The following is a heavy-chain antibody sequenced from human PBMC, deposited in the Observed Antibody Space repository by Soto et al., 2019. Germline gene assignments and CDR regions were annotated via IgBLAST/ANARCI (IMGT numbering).Heavy chain of an antibody. CDR3: ARGRSNWFDP. V-gene: IGHV4-4*02. CDR2: IYHSGTA. J-gene: IGHJ5*02. CDR1: GGSVSSTNW. Sequence: PSETLSLTCTVSGGSVSSTNWWTWVRQSPGKGLEWIGEIYHSGTATYNPSLRGRVTISVDKPNNQFSLKMRYMTAADTAVYYCARGRSNWFDPWGQGTLVTVSS.